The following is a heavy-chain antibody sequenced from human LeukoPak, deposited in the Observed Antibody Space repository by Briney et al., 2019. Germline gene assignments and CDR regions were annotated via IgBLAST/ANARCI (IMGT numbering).Heavy chain of an antibody. Sequence: KPSETLSLTCAVYGGSFSGYYWSWIRQPPGKGLEWLGYIYYSGGTNYNPSLKSRVTISVDTSKNQFSLKLSSVTAADTAVYYCARVKSSRDDAFDIWGQGTMVTVSS. V-gene: IGHV4-59*01. J-gene: IGHJ3*02. CDR1: GGSFSGYY. CDR2: IYYSGGT. CDR3: ARVKSSRDDAFDI. D-gene: IGHD6-19*01.